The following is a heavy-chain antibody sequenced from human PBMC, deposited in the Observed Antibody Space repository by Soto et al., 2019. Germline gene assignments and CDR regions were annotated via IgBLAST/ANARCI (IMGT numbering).Heavy chain of an antibody. Sequence: EVQLLESGGGFVQPGGSLTLSCAASGFTFSNYAMSWVRQAPGKGLEWVSAITAYGDTTHYADSVKGRFTISRDSPKNTLYLQMDSLRAEDTAVYYCAKDPLWYASDSYPPPGFDPWGQGTLVTVSS. CDR2: ITAYGDTT. CDR1: GFTFSNYA. CDR3: AKDPLWYASDSYPPPGFDP. V-gene: IGHV3-23*01. J-gene: IGHJ5*02. D-gene: IGHD6-19*01.